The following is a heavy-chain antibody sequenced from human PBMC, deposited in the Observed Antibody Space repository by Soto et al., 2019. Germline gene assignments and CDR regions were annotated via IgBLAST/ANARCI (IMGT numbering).Heavy chain of an antibody. J-gene: IGHJ4*02. CDR2: ISAYNGNT. V-gene: IGHV1-18*01. D-gene: IGHD3-3*01. CDR1: GYTFTCYG. CDR3: ARDNYDFWSGYLIPYYFDY. Sequence: ASVKVSCKASGYTFTCYGISWVRQAPGQGLEWMGWISAYNGNTNYAQKLQGRVTMTTDTSTSTAYMELRSLRSDDTAVYYCARDNYDFWSGYLIPYYFDYWGQGTLVTVPQ.